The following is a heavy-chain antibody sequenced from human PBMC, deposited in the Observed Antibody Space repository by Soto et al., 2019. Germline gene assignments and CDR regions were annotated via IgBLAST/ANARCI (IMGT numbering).Heavy chain of an antibody. CDR1: GFTFSSYA. J-gene: IGHJ4*02. CDR2: ITGGNDNT. D-gene: IGHD3-10*01. V-gene: IGHV3-23*01. Sequence: SLRLSCAASGFTFSSYAMSWVRQAPGKGLEWVSAITGGNDNTYYADSVKGRFTISRDNSKNILYLEMNSLRDEDTAQFYCARGSGSGSFLIDYWGQGVLVTVSS. CDR3: ARGSGSGSFLIDY.